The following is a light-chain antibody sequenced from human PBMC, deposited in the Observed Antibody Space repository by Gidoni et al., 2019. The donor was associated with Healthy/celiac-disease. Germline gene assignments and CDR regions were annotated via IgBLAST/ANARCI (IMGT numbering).Light chain of an antibody. CDR1: QIISIY. J-gene: IGKJ3*01. V-gene: IGKV1-39*01. CDR2: AAS. CDR3: QQSYSTPFT. Sequence: DIQMTQSPSSLSASVGDRVTITCRASQIISIYLNWYRQKPGKAPKLLIYAASSLQSGVPSRFSGSGSGTDFTLTISSLQPEDFTTYYCQQSYSTPFTFGPGTKVDIK.